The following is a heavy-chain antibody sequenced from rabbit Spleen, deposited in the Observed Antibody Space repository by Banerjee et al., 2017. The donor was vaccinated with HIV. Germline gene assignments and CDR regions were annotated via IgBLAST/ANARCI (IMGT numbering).Heavy chain of an antibody. V-gene: IGHV1S7*01. J-gene: IGHJ4*01. CDR3: VRDQARMLDL. CDR2: IDPIFRTT. CDR1: GFSFSSNW. D-gene: IGHD6-1*01. Sequence: QSLEESGGGLVKPGGTLTLTCTVSGFSFSSNWICWVRQAPGKGLEWIGYIDPIFRTTHYASWVNGRFTISRDIDQNALYLQLSSLTAADTATYFCVRDQARMLDLWGPGTLVTVS.